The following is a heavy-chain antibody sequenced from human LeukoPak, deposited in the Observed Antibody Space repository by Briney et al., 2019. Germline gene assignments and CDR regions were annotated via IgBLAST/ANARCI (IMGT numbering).Heavy chain of an antibody. CDR2: ISYDGPNK. V-gene: IGHV3-30*04. CDR3: ARDTGSSSQGCFDY. CDR1: GFTFSSYA. J-gene: IGHJ4*02. Sequence: GGSLRLSCAASGFTFSSYAMHWVRRAPGKGLEWVAVISYDGPNKNYADSVKGRFTISRDNSKNTLYLQMNSLRAEDTAVYYCARDTGSSSQGCFDYWGQGTLVTVSS. D-gene: IGHD6-6*01.